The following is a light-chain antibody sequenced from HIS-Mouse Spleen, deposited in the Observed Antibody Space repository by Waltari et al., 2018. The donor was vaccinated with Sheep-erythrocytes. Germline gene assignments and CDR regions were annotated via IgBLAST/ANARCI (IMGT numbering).Light chain of an antibody. Sequence: DIVMTQSPDSLAVSLGERATINCKPSQSVLYSSNNKNYLAWYQQKPGQPPKLLIYWASTRESGVPDRFSGSGSWTDFTLTISILQAEDVAVYYCQQYYSTLTFGGGTKVEIK. J-gene: IGKJ4*01. CDR3: QQYYSTLT. CDR2: WAS. V-gene: IGKV4-1*01. CDR1: QSVLYSSNNKNY.